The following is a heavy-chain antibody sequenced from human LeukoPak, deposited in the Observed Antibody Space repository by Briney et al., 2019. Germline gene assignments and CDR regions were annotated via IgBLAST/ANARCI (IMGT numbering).Heavy chain of an antibody. D-gene: IGHD1-26*01. CDR2: ISSSGSSI. CDR1: GFTFSDYY. Sequence: GGSLRLSCAASGFTFSDYYMSWIRQAPGKGLEWVSYISSSGSSIYYADSVKGRFTISRDNASNSLYLEMNSLRAEDTAVYYCARDGGSYYYYYYMDVSGKGTTVTASS. V-gene: IGHV3-11*04. J-gene: IGHJ6*03. CDR3: ARDGGSYYYYYYMDV.